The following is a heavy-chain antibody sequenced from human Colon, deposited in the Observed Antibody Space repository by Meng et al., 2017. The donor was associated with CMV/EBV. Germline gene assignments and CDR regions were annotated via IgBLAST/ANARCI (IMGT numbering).Heavy chain of an antibody. CDR3: TTASSYYDFWSGYP. J-gene: IGHJ5*02. CDR1: GFTFSNAW. V-gene: IGHV3-15*01. Sequence: GESLKISCAASGFTFSNAWMNWVRQAPGKGLEWVGRIKSKTDGGTTDYAAPVKGRFTISRDDSYNTLYLQMNSMKTEDTAAYYCTTASSYYDFWSGYPWGQGTLVTVSS. CDR2: IKSKTDGGTT. D-gene: IGHD3-3*01.